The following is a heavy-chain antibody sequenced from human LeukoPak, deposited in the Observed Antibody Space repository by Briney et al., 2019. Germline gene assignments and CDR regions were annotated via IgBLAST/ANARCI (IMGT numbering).Heavy chain of an antibody. Sequence: PGGSLRLSCVGSEFTFSSYAMSWVRQAPGKGLEWVLAISGSGGSTYYADSVKGRFTISRDNSKNTLYLQMNSLRAEDTAVYYCAKDRAVAGYFDYWGQGTLVTVSS. J-gene: IGHJ4*02. CDR2: ISGSGGST. V-gene: IGHV3-23*01. CDR3: AKDRAVAGYFDY. CDR1: EFTFSSYA. D-gene: IGHD6-19*01.